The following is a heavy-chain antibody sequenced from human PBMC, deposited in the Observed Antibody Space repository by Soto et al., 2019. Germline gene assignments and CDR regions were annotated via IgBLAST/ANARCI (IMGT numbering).Heavy chain of an antibody. CDR3: SYGSSFDY. CDR1: GASLRSGSYY. V-gene: IGHV4-61*01. D-gene: IGHD3-10*01. CDR2: TSHSGRT. Sequence: SSETLSLTCTVSGASLRSGSYYWSWIRQPPGKGLEWIGYTSHSGRTNYDPSLKSRLTMSVDTSQNQFSLQLNSVTAADTAVYYCSYGSSFDYWGQGTLVTVSS. J-gene: IGHJ4*02.